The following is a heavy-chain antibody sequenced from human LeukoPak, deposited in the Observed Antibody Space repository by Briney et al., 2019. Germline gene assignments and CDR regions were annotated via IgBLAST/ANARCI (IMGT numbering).Heavy chain of an antibody. V-gene: IGHV3-7*01. CDR2: IKYDRSEK. CDR3: ASDSDDYGDY. Sequence: GGSLRLSCVASGFPFSSYWMTWVRQAPGKGLEWVANIKYDRSEKHYVDSVKGRFTISRDNAKNSLYLQMDSLRAEDTAVYYCASDSDDYGDYWGQGTLVTVSS. J-gene: IGHJ4*02. D-gene: IGHD4/OR15-4a*01. CDR1: GFPFSSYW.